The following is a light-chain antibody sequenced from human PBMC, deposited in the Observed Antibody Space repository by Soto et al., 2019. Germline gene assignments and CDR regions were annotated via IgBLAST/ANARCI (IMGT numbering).Light chain of an antibody. CDR3: AAWDASLSACV. J-gene: IGLJ1*01. CDR2: CSN. V-gene: IGLV1-47*02. CDR1: DSNIGSNS. Sequence: QSVLTQPPSASGTAGQVVTISCSGGDSNIGSNSVYWYQHLPRMAPKLLIYCSNQRPSGVPDRFSGSRSGTSASLAIVGLRSEDEAIYYCAAWDASLSACVFGNGTKVTVL.